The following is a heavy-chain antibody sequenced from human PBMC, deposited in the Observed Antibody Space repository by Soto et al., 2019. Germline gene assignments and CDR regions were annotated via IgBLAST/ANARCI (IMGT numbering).Heavy chain of an antibody. CDR2: INPSGGST. Sequence: ASVKVSCKTSGYTSTSYYMHWVRQAPGQGLEWVGIINPSGGSTTYAQKFQGRVTMTRDTSTSTIYMELSSLRSEDTAVYYCARSRAPGFLVPAAMMGWFDPWGQGTLVTVSS. CDR3: ARSRAPGFLVPAAMMGWFDP. V-gene: IGHV1-46*01. J-gene: IGHJ5*02. CDR1: GYTSTSYY. D-gene: IGHD2-2*01.